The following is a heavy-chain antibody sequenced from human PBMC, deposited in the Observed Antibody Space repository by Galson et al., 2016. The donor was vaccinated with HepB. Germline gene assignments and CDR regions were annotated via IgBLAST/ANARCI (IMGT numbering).Heavy chain of an antibody. V-gene: IGHV3-74*01. CDR2: IGPDGSDT. Sequence: SLRLSCAASGFTFTAYYMYWVRQTPGRGLVWVSRIGPDGSDTGYADSVKGRFTISRDNAKNTLYLQMNSLRAEDTALYYCVAYNWNYPDYWGHGTLVTVSS. J-gene: IGHJ4*01. D-gene: IGHD1-7*01. CDR1: GFTFTAYY. CDR3: VAYNWNYPDY.